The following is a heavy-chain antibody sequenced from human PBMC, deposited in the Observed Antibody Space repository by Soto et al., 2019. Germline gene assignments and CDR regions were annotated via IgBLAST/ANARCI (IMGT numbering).Heavy chain of an antibody. D-gene: IGHD3-22*01. Sequence: ASVKVSCKASGYTFTSYGISWVRQAPGQGLEWMGWISAYNGNTNYAQKLQGRVTMTTDTSTSTAYMELRSLRSDDTAVYYCARVGVGDYYDSSGYYSMGDWGKGTLVTVYS. CDR1: GYTFTSYG. CDR3: ARVGVGDYYDSSGYYSMGD. J-gene: IGHJ4*02. V-gene: IGHV1-18*01. CDR2: ISAYNGNT.